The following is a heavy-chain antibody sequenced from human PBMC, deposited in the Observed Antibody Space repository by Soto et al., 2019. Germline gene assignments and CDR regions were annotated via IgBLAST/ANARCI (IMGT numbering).Heavy chain of an antibody. J-gene: IGHJ6*02. CDR2: ISYDGSNK. D-gene: IGHD3-10*01. CDR3: ARDYYGSGSYYNDDNYYYYGMDV. Sequence: GGSLRLSCAASGFTFSSYAMHWVRQAPGKGLEWVAVISYDGSNKYYADSVKGRFTISRDNSKNTLYLQMNSLRAEDTAVYYCARDYYGSGSYYNDDNYYYYGMDVWGQGTTVTVSS. V-gene: IGHV3-30-3*01. CDR1: GFTFSSYA.